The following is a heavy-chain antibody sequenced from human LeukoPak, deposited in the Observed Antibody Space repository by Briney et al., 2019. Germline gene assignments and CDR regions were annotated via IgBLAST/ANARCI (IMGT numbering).Heavy chain of an antibody. J-gene: IGHJ6*02. D-gene: IGHD6-19*01. V-gene: IGHV3-53*01. Sequence: GESLRLSCAASGFTVSSNYMSWVRQAPGKGLEWVSVIYSGGSTYYADSVKGRFTISRDNSKNTLYLQMNSLRAEDTAVYYCARVGVYSSGWTHYYYYYGMDVWGQGTTVTVSS. CDR2: IYSGGST. CDR1: GFTVSSNY. CDR3: ARVGVYSSGWTHYYYYYGMDV.